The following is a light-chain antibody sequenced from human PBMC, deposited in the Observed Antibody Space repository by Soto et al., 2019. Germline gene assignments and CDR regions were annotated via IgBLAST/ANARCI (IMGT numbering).Light chain of an antibody. V-gene: IGKV1-39*01. CDR3: QQSYSTWT. CDR1: QSVDNF. CDR2: GAS. J-gene: IGKJ1*01. Sequence: DIQMTQSPSSLSASVGDRVTITCRASQSVDNFLNWYQQKPGKAPKLLIYGASSLQSGVPSRFSGSGSGTDFTLTISSLQPADLGTFYCQQSYSTWTFGQGTQVEIK.